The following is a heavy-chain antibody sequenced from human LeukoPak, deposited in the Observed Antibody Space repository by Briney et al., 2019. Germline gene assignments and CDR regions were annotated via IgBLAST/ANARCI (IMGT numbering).Heavy chain of an antibody. CDR2: IIPIFGTA. Sequence: SVKVSCKASGGTFSSYAISWVRQAPGQGLEWMGGIIPIFGTANYAQKFQGRVTITTDESTSTAYMELSSLRSEDTAVYYCARCSLSIVVVPAAICGPTELWGQGTLVTVSS. V-gene: IGHV1-69*05. CDR1: GGTFSSYA. D-gene: IGHD2-2*02. J-gene: IGHJ4*02. CDR3: ARCSLSIVVVPAAICGPTEL.